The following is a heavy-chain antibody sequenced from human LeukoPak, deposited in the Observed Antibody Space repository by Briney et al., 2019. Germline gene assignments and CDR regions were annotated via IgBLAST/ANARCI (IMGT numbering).Heavy chain of an antibody. V-gene: IGHV3-23*01. CDR3: AKSGGLSGSGRLAMDV. CDR1: GFTFSSYA. D-gene: IGHD3-10*01. CDR2: ISGSGGST. J-gene: IGHJ6*02. Sequence: GGSLRLSCAASGFTFSSYAMSWVRQAPGKGLEWVSAISGSGGSTYYADSVKGWFTSSRDNSNNTLYVQMNSLRVEDTAVYYCAKSGGLSGSGRLAMDVWGQGTTVTVSS.